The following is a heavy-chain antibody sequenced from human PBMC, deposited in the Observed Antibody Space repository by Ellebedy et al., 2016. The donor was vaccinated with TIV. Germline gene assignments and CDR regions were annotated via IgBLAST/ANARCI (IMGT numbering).Heavy chain of an antibody. CDR2: IDWDDDK. J-gene: IGHJ4*02. CDR1: GFSLSTSRLS. Sequence: SGPTLVKPTQTLTLTCTFSGFSLSTSRLSVSWIRQPPGKALEWLARIDWDDDKFYSTSLRNRLTISKDSSENQVVLTLTNMDPEDTDTYYCARISGGWGFDYWGQGALVTVSS. CDR3: ARISGGWGFDY. D-gene: IGHD2-15*01. V-gene: IGHV2-70*17.